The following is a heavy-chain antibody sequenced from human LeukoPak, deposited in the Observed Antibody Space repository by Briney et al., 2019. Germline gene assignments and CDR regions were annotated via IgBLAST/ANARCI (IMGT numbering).Heavy chain of an antibody. D-gene: IGHD3-10*01. CDR2: ISSSGSTI. J-gene: IGHJ6*02. CDR3: ARGRMARGGLDV. CDR1: GFTFSSYE. V-gene: IGHV3-48*03. Sequence: GGSLRLSCAASGFTFSSYEMNWVRQAPGKGLEWVSYISSSGSTIYYADSVKGRFTISRDNAKNSLYLQINILRVEDTAVYYCARGRMARGGLDVWGQGTTVTVSS.